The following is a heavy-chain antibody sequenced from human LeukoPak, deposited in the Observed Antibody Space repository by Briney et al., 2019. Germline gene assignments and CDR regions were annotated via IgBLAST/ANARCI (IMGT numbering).Heavy chain of an antibody. CDR2: IKQDGSEK. V-gene: IGHV3-7*01. CDR3: ARGGSSWYITYFDP. CDR1: GFTFSSYW. J-gene: IGHJ5*02. Sequence: PGGSLRLSCAASGFTFSSYWMSWVRQAPGKGLEWVANIKQDGSEKYYADSVKGRFTISRDNSKNTLYLQMNSLRAEDTAVYYCARGGSSWYITYFDPWGQGTLVTVSS. D-gene: IGHD6-13*01.